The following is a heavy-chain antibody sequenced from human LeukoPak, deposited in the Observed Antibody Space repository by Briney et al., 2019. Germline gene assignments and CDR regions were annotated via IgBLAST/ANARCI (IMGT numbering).Heavy chain of an antibody. Sequence: GESLKISCKGSGYSFTSYWIAWVRQMPGKGLEWMGIIYPGDSDTRYSPSFEGQVTISADKSITTAYLQWTSVKASDTAMYYCARQVWSSTAYYHIDVWGKGTTVTVSS. CDR1: GYSFTSYW. J-gene: IGHJ6*03. D-gene: IGHD2-2*01. V-gene: IGHV5-51*01. CDR3: ARQVWSSTAYYHIDV. CDR2: IYPGDSDT.